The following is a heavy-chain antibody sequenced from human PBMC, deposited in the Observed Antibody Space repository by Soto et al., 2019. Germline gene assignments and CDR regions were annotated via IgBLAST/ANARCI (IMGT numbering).Heavy chain of an antibody. J-gene: IGHJ4*02. V-gene: IGHV3-9*01. Sequence: EVQLVESGGGLVQPGRSLRLSCAASGFTFDDYAMHWVRQAPGKGLEWVSGIHWHSGTTGYANSVRGRFTISRDNAKNSLYLSMNRLRGEDTALYHCVKTTGRTGWDHFDHLGQGTLVTVAS. CDR1: GFTFDDYA. CDR2: IHWHSGTT. D-gene: IGHD3-10*01. CDR3: VKTTGRTGWDHFDH.